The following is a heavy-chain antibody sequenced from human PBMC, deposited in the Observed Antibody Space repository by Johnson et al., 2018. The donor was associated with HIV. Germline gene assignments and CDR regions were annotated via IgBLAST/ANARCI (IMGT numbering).Heavy chain of an antibody. J-gene: IGHJ3*02. V-gene: IGHV3-30*02. Sequence: QVHLVESGGGVVQPGRSLRLSCAASGFTFSSYGMHWVRQAPGKGLEWVAFIRYDGSNKYYADSVKGRFTISRDNSKNTLYLQMNSLKTEDTAVYYCTTSVDTAMVYAFDIWGQGTMVTVSS. CDR2: IRYDGSNK. D-gene: IGHD5-18*01. CDR3: TTSVDTAMVYAFDI. CDR1: GFTFSSYG.